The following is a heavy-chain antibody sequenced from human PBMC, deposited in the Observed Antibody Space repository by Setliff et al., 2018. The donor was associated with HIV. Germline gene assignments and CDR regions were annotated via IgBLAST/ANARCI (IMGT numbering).Heavy chain of an antibody. CDR2: INHSGST. CDR3: ARAAAGNTGPFDL. J-gene: IGHJ4*02. CDR1: GGSFSGYF. V-gene: IGHV4-34*01. D-gene: IGHD4-17*01. Sequence: PSETLSLTCAVYGGSFSGYFWSWIRQPPGKGLEWIGEINHSGSTNYNPSLKSRVTISVDTSKNQFSLKLSSVTAADTAVYYCARAAAGNTGPFDLWGQGSPVTVS.